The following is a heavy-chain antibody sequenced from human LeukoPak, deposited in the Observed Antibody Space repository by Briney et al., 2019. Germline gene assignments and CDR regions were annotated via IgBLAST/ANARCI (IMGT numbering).Heavy chain of an antibody. CDR2: IYYSGST. V-gene: IGHV4-59*01. Sequence: SETLSLTCTVSGGSISSYYWSWIRQPPGKGLEWIGYIYYSGSTNYNPSLKSRVTISVDTSKNQFSLKLSSVTAADTAVYYCARHLKNDAFDIWGQGTMVTVSS. CDR3: ARHLKNDAFDI. J-gene: IGHJ3*02. CDR1: GGSISSYY.